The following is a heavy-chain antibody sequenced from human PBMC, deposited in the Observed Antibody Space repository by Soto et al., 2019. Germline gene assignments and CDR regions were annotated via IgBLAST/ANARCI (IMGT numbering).Heavy chain of an antibody. D-gene: IGHD6-19*01. CDR1: GLTFSGYW. CDR2: INGDGSST. J-gene: IGHJ4*02. Sequence: GGSLRLSCAASGLTFSGYWMHWVRQAPGKGLVWVARINGDGSSTSYADSVKGRFTISRDNGKNTLYLQTNSLRADDTAVYYCARAMAYSSGWSPGYWGQGTLVTVSS. V-gene: IGHV3-74*01. CDR3: ARAMAYSSGWSPGY.